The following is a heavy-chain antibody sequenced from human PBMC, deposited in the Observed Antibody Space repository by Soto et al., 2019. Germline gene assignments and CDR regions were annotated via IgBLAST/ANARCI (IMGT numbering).Heavy chain of an antibody. CDR2: ISFSSSTM. D-gene: IGHD3-10*01. CDR3: GRHYGSGSLDY. V-gene: IGHV3-48*01. J-gene: IGHJ4*01. CDR1: GFTFSTYS. Sequence: PGGSLRLSCAASGFTFSTYSMNWVRQAPGKGLEWVSYISFSSSTMYYADSVKGRFTISRDNAKDSLYLQMNSLRAEDTAVYYCGRHYGSGSLDYWGHGTLVTVSS.